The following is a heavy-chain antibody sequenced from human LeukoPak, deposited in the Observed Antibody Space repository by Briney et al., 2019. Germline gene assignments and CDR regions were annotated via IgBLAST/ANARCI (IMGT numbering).Heavy chain of an antibody. CDR2: MLYDGSNE. V-gene: IGHV3-30-3*01. Sequence: GGSLTLSCAASGFTFSTYAMHWVRQAPGKGLEWVAVMLYDGSNEHYTDSVRGRFTISRDNPKNTLWLRMNSLTADDTAVYYCARGEFSCLDYWGQGAIVSVS. CDR3: ARGEFSCLDY. CDR1: GFTFSTYA. J-gene: IGHJ4*02. D-gene: IGHD2/OR15-2a*01.